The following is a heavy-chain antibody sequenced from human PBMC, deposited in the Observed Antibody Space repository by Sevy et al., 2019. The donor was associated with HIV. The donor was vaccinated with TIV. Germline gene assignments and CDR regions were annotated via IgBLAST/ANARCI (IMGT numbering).Heavy chain of an antibody. CDR1: GGSISSYY. Sequence: SETLSLTCTVSGGSISSYYWSWIRQPPGKGLEWIGNIYYSGSTNYNPSLKSRVTISVETSKNQFSLKLSSVTAADTAVYYCARSLPPGDTAMGLFDYWGQGTLVTVSS. CDR2: IYYSGST. D-gene: IGHD5-18*01. CDR3: ARSLPPGDTAMGLFDY. J-gene: IGHJ4*02. V-gene: IGHV4-59*01.